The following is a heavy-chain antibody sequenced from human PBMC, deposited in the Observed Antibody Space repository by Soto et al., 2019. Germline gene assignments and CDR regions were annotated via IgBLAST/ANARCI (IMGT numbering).Heavy chain of an antibody. D-gene: IGHD2-8*02. J-gene: IGHJ3*02. CDR3: AKDLVAYPDAFDI. CDR1: GFTFSSYA. CDR2: ISGSGGST. V-gene: IGHV3-23*01. Sequence: GSLRLSCAASGFTFSSYAMSWVRQAPGKGLEWVSAISGSGGSTYYADSVKGRFTISRDNSKNTLYLQMNSLRAEDAAVYYCAKDLVAYPDAFDIWGQGTMVTVSS.